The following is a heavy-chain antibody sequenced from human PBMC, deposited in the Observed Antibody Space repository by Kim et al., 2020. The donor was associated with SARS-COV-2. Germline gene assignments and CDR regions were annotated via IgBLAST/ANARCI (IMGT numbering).Heavy chain of an antibody. J-gene: IGHJ6*01. V-gene: IGHV4-59*01. CDR2: VSYSETP. Sequence: SETLSLTCAVSGGSISSYYWSWIRQPPGQGLEWIGYVSYSETPNYNPSLTSRVTISVDTSKNHYSLNLTSVTAAATAAYYCARLPGSAYTWDYYGMVVWG. CDR3: ARLPGSAYTWDYYGMVV. D-gene: IGHD3-10*01. CDR1: GGSISSYY.